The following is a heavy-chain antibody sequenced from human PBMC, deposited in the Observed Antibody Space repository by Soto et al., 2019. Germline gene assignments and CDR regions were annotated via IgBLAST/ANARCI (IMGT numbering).Heavy chain of an antibody. Sequence: EVQLVESGGGLVKPGGSLRLSCAASGFTFSSYSMNWVRQAPGKGLEWVSSISSSSSYIYYADSVKGRFTISGDNAKNSLYLQMNSLRAEDTAVYYCARDGGGGHGVYYYGMDVGGQGTTVTVSS. J-gene: IGHJ6*02. CDR2: ISSSSSYI. CDR3: ARDGGGGHGVYYYGMDV. D-gene: IGHD3-16*01. CDR1: GFTFSSYS. V-gene: IGHV3-21*01.